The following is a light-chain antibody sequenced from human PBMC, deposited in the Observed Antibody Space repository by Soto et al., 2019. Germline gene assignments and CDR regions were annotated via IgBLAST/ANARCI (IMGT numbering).Light chain of an antibody. V-gene: IGLV1-44*01. J-gene: IGLJ3*02. CDR1: SSNIGSDT. CDR3: AAWDDSLNAWV. CDR2: SNN. Sequence: QLVLTQPPSASGTPGQRVTISCSGSSSNIGSDTINWYQQLPGTAPKLLIYSNNQRPSGLPDRFSGSKSGTSASLAISGLQSEDEADFYCAAWDDSLNAWVFGGGTKVTVL.